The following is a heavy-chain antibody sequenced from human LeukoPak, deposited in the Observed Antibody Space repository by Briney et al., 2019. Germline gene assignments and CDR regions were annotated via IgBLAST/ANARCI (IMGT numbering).Heavy chain of an antibody. CDR3: ARLVVVAATCWFDP. CDR1: GSSFTSYW. CDR2: IYPGDADT. Sequence: RHGESLKISCKCSGSSFTSYWIGWVRHMPGKGLEWMGIIYPGDADTRYRPSFQGQVTSSADKSTSTAYLPWSSLKASDTAMYYCARLVVVAATCWFDPWGQGTLVTVSS. D-gene: IGHD2-15*01. J-gene: IGHJ5*02. V-gene: IGHV5-51*01.